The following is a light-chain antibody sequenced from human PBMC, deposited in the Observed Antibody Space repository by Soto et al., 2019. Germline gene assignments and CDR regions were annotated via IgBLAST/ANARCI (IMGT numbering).Light chain of an antibody. CDR3: QQFTIYPVT. Sequence: AVQLTQSPFSLSASVGDTVTITCRASQGITSALAWYQQKPGKPPKLLIYDDSKLESGVPSRFSGSGSGTDFTLTIVSLQPVDFATYYCQQFTIYPVTFGQGTRLEIK. V-gene: IGKV1-13*02. CDR1: QGITSA. J-gene: IGKJ5*01. CDR2: DDS.